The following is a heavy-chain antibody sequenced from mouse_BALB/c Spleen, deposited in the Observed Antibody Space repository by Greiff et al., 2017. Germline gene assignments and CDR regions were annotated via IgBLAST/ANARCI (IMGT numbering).Heavy chain of an antibody. CDR2: ISYSGST. D-gene: IGHD2-4*01. V-gene: IGHV3-2*02. CDR3: ATGGDYGYFDY. Sequence: EVQLQQSGPGLVKPSQSLSLTCTVTGYSITSDYAWNWIRQFPGNKLEWMGYISYSGSTSYNPSLKSRISITRDTSKNQFFLQLNSVTTEDTATYYCATGGDYGYFDYWGQGTTLTVSS. J-gene: IGHJ2*01. CDR1: GYSITSDYA.